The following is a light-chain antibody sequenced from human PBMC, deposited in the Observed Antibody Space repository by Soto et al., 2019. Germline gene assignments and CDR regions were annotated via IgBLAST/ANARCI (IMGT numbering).Light chain of an antibody. J-gene: IGKJ4*01. CDR2: DAS. CDR3: QQSSNWPPVT. CDR1: QRVSSY. Sequence: EIVLTQSPATLSLSPGERATLSCRASQRVSSYLAWYQQKPGQAPRLLIYDASNRATGIPARFSGSGSGTDFTLTISSLEPEDFAIYYCQQSSNWPPVTFGGGTKVEI. V-gene: IGKV3-11*01.